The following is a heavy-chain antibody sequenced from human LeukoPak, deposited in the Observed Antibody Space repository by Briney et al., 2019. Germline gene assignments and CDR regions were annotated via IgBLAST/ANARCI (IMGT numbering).Heavy chain of an antibody. CDR1: GVTFSSFS. J-gene: IGHJ4*02. Sequence: GGSLRLSCETSGVTFSSFSVNWVRQAPGKGLEWLSYISSSSRSKYYADSVKGRFIVSRDNAKNSLYLQMDSLRAEDTALYYCASQSSGSSTRAPDFWGQGTLVTVSS. D-gene: IGHD1-26*01. V-gene: IGHV3-48*04. CDR3: ASQSSGSSTRAPDF. CDR2: ISSSSRSK.